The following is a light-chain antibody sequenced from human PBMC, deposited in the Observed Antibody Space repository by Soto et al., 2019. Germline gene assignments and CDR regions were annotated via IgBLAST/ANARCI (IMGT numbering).Light chain of an antibody. J-gene: IGLJ2*01. Sequence: QSALTQPPSASGSPGQSVTISCTGTSSDVGGYKYVSWYQQHPGKAPKLMIYEVSKRPSGVPDRFSGSKSGNTASLTVSGLQADDEADYYGRSYGGSNNVVFGGGTKFTVL. V-gene: IGLV2-8*01. CDR1: SSDVGGYKY. CDR2: EVS. CDR3: RSYGGSNNVV.